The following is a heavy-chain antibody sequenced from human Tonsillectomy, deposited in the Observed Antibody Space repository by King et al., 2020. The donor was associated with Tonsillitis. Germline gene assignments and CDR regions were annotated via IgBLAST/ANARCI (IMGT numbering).Heavy chain of an antibody. CDR2: IYYSGST. Sequence: QLQESGPGLVKPSETLSLTCTVSVGSISSRSDYWGWIRQPPGKGLEGIGSIYYSGSTYYNPSLKSRVTISVDTSKNQFSLKLSSVTAADTAVYYCAATYYFDYWGQGTLVTVSS. CDR3: AATYYFDY. V-gene: IGHV4-39*01. J-gene: IGHJ4*02. CDR1: VGSISSRSDY.